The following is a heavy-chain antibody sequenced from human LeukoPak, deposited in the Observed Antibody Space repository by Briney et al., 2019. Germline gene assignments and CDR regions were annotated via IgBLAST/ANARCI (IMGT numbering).Heavy chain of an antibody. D-gene: IGHD3-10*01. CDR1: GFTFSSYW. J-gene: IGHJ6*02. CDR3: ARGWKNTYYYGSGSYYRHPYYYYGMDV. Sequence: GGSLRLSCAASGFTFSSYWMSWVRQAPGKGLEWVANIKQDGSEKYYVDSVKGRFTISRDNAKNSLYLQMNSLRAEDTAVYYCARGWKNTYYYGSGSYYRHPYYYYGMDVWGQGTTVTVSS. CDR2: IKQDGSEK. V-gene: IGHV3-7*01.